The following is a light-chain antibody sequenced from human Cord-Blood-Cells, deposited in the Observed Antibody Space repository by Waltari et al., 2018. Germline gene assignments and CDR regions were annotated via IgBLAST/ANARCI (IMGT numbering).Light chain of an antibody. J-gene: IGLJ2*01. CDR3: YSTDSSGKIGVV. V-gene: IGLV3-10*01. CDR2: EDS. Sequence: SYELTQPPSVSVSPGQTARITCSGDALPTKYAYWYQQKSGQAPVLVIYEDSNRPSGIPERFSGSSSGTMATLTISGAQVEDEADYYCYSTDSSGKIGVVFGGGTKLTVL. CDR1: ALPTKY.